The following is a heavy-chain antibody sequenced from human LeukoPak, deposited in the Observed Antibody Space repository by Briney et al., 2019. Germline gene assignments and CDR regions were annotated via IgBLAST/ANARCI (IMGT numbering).Heavy chain of an antibody. Sequence: LSLTCTVSGGSISNGGYYWSWVRQAPGKGLEWVSAISGSGGSTYYADSVKGRFTISRDNSKNTLYLQMNSLRAEDTALYYCAKGPGNWIANFDYWGQGTLVTVSS. D-gene: IGHD1-20*01. CDR1: GGSISNGGYY. J-gene: IGHJ4*02. CDR2: ISGSGGST. V-gene: IGHV3-23*01. CDR3: AKGPGNWIANFDY.